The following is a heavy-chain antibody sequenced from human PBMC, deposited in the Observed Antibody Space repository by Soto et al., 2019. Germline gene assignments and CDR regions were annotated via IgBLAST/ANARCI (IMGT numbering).Heavy chain of an antibody. CDR2: VYSSGTT. CDR1: GVSITTTRYY. CDR3: ARHGSY. V-gene: IGHV4-39*01. Sequence: SETLSLTCTVSGVSITTTRYYWGWIRQPPGKGLEWIGSVYSSGTTYYNPSLKSRVTISVDTSKNHFSLRLSSVTAADTAIYYCARHGSYWGQGTLVTVSS. J-gene: IGHJ4*02.